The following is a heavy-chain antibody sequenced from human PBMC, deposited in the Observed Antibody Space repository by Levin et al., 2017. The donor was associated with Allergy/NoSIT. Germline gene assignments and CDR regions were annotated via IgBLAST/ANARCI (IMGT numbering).Heavy chain of an antibody. CDR1: GFTFSSYA. D-gene: IGHD6-13*01. J-gene: IGHJ4*02. CDR3: ARDSSSSWYGFFDY. V-gene: IGHV3-30-3*01. CDR2: ISYDGSNK. Sequence: GESLKISCAASGFTFSSYAMHWVRQAPGKGLEWVAVISYDGSNKYYADSVKGRFTISRDNSKNTLYLQMNSLRAEDTAVYYCARDSSSSWYGFFDYWGQGTLVTVSS.